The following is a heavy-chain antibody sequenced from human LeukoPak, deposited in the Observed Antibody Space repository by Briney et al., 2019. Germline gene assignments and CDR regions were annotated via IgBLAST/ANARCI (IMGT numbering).Heavy chain of an antibody. CDR1: GFIFSNSW. V-gene: IGHV3-7*01. CDR2: IKHDGGEK. CDR3: ATSQTTSGRYGNAFDI. J-gene: IGHJ3*02. D-gene: IGHD6-19*01. Sequence: PGGSLRLSCVASGFIFSNSWMSWVRQAPGKGLEGVANIKHDGGEKYYVASVKGRFTISRDNAKNSLDLQMNNLRVEDTAVYYCATSQTTSGRYGNAFDIWGQGTTVTV.